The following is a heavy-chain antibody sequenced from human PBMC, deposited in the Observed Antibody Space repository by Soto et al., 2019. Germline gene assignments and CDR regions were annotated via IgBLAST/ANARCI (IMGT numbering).Heavy chain of an antibody. Sequence: EVDLLESGGGLAQPGGSRRLSCAASGFSFSVFAMSWVRQAPGKGLEWVSRISGSGGSTYYADSVKGRFTISRDNSKNMLYLQMNHLRSEDPAVYFCAKDWSGGAFEVWGQGTMVIVSS. V-gene: IGHV3-23*01. CDR3: AKDWSGGAFEV. CDR1: GFSFSVFA. CDR2: ISGSGGST. D-gene: IGHD3-16*01. J-gene: IGHJ3*01.